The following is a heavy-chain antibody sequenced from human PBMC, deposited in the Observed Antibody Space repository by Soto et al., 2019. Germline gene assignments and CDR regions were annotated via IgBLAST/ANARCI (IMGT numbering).Heavy chain of an antibody. D-gene: IGHD3-3*01. CDR2: INPATGAA. V-gene: IGHV1-2*02. Sequence: QLHLVQSGAVVKKPGASVTVSCSASGYPVTAYYMHWVRQAPGRGLEWMGGINPATGAAKYTQTFQDRVTMTRDTTTRTVFMELSGLTSEDTAVFYCARGGGVGVAGSAAFDMWGQGTLVTVSS. CDR1: GYPVTAYY. J-gene: IGHJ3*02. CDR3: ARGGGVGVAGSAAFDM.